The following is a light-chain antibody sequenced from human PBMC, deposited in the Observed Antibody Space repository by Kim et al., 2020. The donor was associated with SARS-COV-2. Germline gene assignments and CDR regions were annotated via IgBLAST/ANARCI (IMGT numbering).Light chain of an antibody. CDR3: QQYNSSPWT. V-gene: IGKV1-5*03. CDR2: KAS. CDR1: QSISSW. Sequence: DIQMTQSPSTLSASVGDRVTITCRASQSISSWLAWYQQKPGKAPKLLIYKASSLESGVPSRFSGSGSGTEFTLTISSLQPDDFSTYYCQQYNSSPWTFGQGTKVDLK. J-gene: IGKJ1*01.